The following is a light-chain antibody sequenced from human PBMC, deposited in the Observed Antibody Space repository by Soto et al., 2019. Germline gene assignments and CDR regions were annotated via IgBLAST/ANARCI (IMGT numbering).Light chain of an antibody. Sequence: ETVMTQSPATLSVSPGERATLSCRASQGVSSNLAWYQQKPGQAPRLLIYSASTRATGIPARFSGSGSGTGFTLTISSLQSEDFAVYYCQQYKNWPPITFGQGTKLEIK. CDR2: SAS. V-gene: IGKV3-15*01. J-gene: IGKJ2*01. CDR3: QQYKNWPPIT. CDR1: QGVSSN.